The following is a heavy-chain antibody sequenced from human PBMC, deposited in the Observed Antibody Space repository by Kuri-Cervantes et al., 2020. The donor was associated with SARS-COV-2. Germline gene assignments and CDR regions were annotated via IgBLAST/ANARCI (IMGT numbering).Heavy chain of an antibody. CDR1: GGSISSSSYY. J-gene: IGHJ3*02. CDR3: ARDLPAYDSRGYGAFDI. Sequence: SETLSLTCTVSGGSISSSSYYWGWIRQPPGKGLEWIGSIYYSGSTYYNPSLKSRVTISVDTSKNQFSLKLSSVTAADTAVYYCARDLPAYDSRGYGAFDIWGQGTMVTVSS. CDR2: IYYSGST. V-gene: IGHV4-39*02. D-gene: IGHD3-22*01.